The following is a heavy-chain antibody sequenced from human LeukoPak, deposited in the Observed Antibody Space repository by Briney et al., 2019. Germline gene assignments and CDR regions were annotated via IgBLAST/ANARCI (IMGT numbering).Heavy chain of an antibody. CDR3: AREGAMIVDY. V-gene: IGHV3-74*01. CDR1: GFTFSNYW. Sequence: PGGSLRLSCAASGFTFSNYWMHWVRKAPGKGLVWVSHINSDASNTRYADSVKGRFTISRDNAKNTLYLQMNSLRDEDTAVYYCAREGAMIVDYWGQGTLVTVSS. CDR2: INSDASNT. D-gene: IGHD3-22*01. J-gene: IGHJ4*02.